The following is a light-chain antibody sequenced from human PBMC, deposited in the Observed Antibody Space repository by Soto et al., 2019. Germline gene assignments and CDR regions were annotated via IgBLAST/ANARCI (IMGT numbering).Light chain of an antibody. Sequence: IVLPQSSFTLSLSPGARATLSCRASQSVSSNLAWYQQKPGQAPRLLIYGASTRATGTPARFSGSGSGTEFTLTISSLQSEDFAVYYCQQYNNWRTWTFGQGTKVDNK. CDR2: GAS. J-gene: IGKJ1*01. V-gene: IGKV3D-15*01. CDR1: QSVSSN. CDR3: QQYNNWRTWT.